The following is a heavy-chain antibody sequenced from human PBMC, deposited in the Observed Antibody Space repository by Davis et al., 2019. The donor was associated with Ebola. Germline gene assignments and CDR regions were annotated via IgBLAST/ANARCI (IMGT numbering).Heavy chain of an antibody. CDR1: GFTFSSYA. Sequence: GESLKISCAASGFTFSSYAMHWVRQAPGKGLEWVAVISYDGSNKYYADSVKGRFTISRDNAKKSLYLQLNSLRADDTAMYYCARDYYDNSGDGFDIWGQGTMVTVSS. J-gene: IGHJ3*02. CDR2: ISYDGSNK. V-gene: IGHV3-30-3*01. D-gene: IGHD3-22*01. CDR3: ARDYYDNSGDGFDI.